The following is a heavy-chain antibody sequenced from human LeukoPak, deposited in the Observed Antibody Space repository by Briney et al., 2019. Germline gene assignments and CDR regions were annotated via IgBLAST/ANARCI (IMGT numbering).Heavy chain of an antibody. D-gene: IGHD3-3*01. CDR3: TRGFWSGYFGHHTWFDP. CDR1: GYTFTTYH. Sequence: GASVKVSCKASGYTFTTYHIHWVRQAPGQGLEWMGVFDPSGGGSIYAQKFQDRVNMTRDTSTTTVYLELSSLKFEDTAVYFCTRGFWSGYFGHHTWFDPWGQGTLVTVYS. V-gene: IGHV1-46*01. CDR2: FDPSGGGS. J-gene: IGHJ5*02.